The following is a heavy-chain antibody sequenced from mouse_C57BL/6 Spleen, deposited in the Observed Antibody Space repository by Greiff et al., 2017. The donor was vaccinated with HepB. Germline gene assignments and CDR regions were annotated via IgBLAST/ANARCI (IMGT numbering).Heavy chain of an antibody. CDR3: TRIYYGNYDAMDY. CDR2: IDPEDGDT. J-gene: IGHJ4*01. V-gene: IGHV14-1*01. CDR1: GFNIKDYY. Sequence: VQLKESGAELVRPGASVKLSCTASGFNIKDYYMHWVKQRPEQGLEWIGRIDPEDGDTEYAPKFQGKATMTADTSSNTAYLQLSSLTSEDTAVYYCTRIYYGNYDAMDYWGQGTSVTVSS. D-gene: IGHD2-1*01.